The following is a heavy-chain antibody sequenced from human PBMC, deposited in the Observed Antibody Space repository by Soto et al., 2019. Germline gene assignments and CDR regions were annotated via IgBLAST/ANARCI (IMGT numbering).Heavy chain of an antibody. CDR2: ISSSGSTI. CDR1: GFTFSSYE. J-gene: IGHJ4*02. V-gene: IGHV3-48*03. CDR3: ARTGNVVVVAATMLFDY. D-gene: IGHD2-15*01. Sequence: EVQLVESGGGLVRPGGSLRLSCAASGFTFSSYEMNWVRQAPGKGLEWVSYISSSGSTIYYADSVKGRFTISRDNAKNSLYLQMNSLRAEDTAVYYCARTGNVVVVAATMLFDYWGQGTLVTVSS.